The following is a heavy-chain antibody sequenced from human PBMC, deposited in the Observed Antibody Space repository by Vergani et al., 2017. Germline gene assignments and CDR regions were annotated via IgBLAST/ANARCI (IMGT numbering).Heavy chain of an antibody. CDR1: GFTFSSYW. Sequence: EVQLVESGGGLVKPGGSLRLSCAASGFTFSSYWMSWVRQAPGKGLEWVANIKQDGSEKYYVDSVKGRFTISRDNAKNSLYLQMNSLRAEDTAVYYCARERGNRQWLVRAFDIWGQGTMVTVSS. J-gene: IGHJ3*02. CDR2: IKQDGSEK. D-gene: IGHD6-19*01. CDR3: ARERGNRQWLVRAFDI. V-gene: IGHV3-7*03.